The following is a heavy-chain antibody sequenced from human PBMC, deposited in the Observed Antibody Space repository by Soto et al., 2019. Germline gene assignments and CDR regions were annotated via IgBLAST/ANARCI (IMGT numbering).Heavy chain of an antibody. J-gene: IGHJ4*02. V-gene: IGHV1-18*04. CDR2: ISAYNGNT. Sequence: ASVNVSCKSSGYTFTSYGISWVRQSPGQGLEWMGWISAYNGNTNYAQKLQGRVTMTTDTSTSTAYMELRSLRSDDTAVYYCASLLRDSSGYLADYWGQGTLVTVSS. CDR1: GYTFTSYG. D-gene: IGHD3-22*01. CDR3: ASLLRDSSGYLADY.